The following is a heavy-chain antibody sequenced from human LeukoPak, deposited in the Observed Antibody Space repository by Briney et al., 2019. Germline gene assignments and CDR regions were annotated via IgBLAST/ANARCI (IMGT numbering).Heavy chain of an antibody. CDR2: MNPNSGNT. CDR1: GYTFTSYD. D-gene: IGHD6-19*01. Sequence: GASVKVSCKASGYTFTSYDINWVRQATGQGLEWMGWMNPNSGNTGYAQKFQGRVTMTRNTSISTAYMELSSLRSEDTAVYYCATAVAGSDYYFDYWGQGTLVTVSS. V-gene: IGHV1-8*01. J-gene: IGHJ4*02. CDR3: ATAVAGSDYYFDY.